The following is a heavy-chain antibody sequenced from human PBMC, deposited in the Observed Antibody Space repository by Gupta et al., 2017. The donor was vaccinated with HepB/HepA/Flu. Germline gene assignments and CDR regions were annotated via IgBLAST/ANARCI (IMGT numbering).Heavy chain of an antibody. CDR2: VSYDGSKK. D-gene: IGHD1-26*01. J-gene: IGHJ4*02. Sequence: QVQLVESGGGVVQPGRSLRLSCAASGLTFSSHATHWARQAPGKGLEGGAVVSYDGSKKLYADTGKGRFTISRDNPENTVDVQMKRVRAEETAVYFCAKDPGGGDYRMLCDFGGQGTMVSVS. CDR1: GLTFSSHA. V-gene: IGHV3-30*18. CDR3: AKDPGGGDYRMLCDF.